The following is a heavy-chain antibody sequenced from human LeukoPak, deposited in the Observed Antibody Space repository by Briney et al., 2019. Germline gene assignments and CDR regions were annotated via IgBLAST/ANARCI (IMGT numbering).Heavy chain of an antibody. D-gene: IGHD5-12*01. CDR3: ARLGPGGHGEFDY. V-gene: IGHV4-4*07. J-gene: IGHJ4*02. Sequence: SETLSLTCTVSGGSISSYYWTWIRQPAGKGLEWIGRIYTSGSTNYNPSLKSRVTMSLDTSKNHFSLKLSSVTAADTAVYYCARLGPGGHGEFDYWGQGTLVTVSS. CDR1: GGSISSYY. CDR2: IYTSGST.